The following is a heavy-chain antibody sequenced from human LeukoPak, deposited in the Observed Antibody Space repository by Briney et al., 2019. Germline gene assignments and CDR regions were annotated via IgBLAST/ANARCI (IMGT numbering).Heavy chain of an antibody. CDR1: GFTFDGNA. CDR3: AKDLRRGDDYWDIDY. D-gene: IGHD5-24*01. Sequence: PGGTLRLSCAASGFTFDGNAMSWVRQAPGKGLEWVAGIVGDSSDIYYADSVKGRFTTSRDNSKSTLYLQMDSLRAEDTAIYFCAKDLRRGDDYWDIDYWGRGTLVTVSS. V-gene: IGHV3-23*03. J-gene: IGHJ4*02. CDR2: IVGDSSDI.